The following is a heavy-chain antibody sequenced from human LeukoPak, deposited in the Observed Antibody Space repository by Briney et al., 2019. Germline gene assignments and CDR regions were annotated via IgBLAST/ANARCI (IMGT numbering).Heavy chain of an antibody. CDR2: ISSSSSYI. Sequence: GGSLRLSCAASGFTFSSYSMNWVRQAPGKGLEWVSSISSSSSYIYYADSVKGRFTISRDNAKNSLYLQMNSLRAEDTVVYYCARLGYCSSTSCTRTLSPQYYFDYWGQGTLVTVSS. V-gene: IGHV3-21*01. CDR3: ARLGYCSSTSCTRTLSPQYYFDY. D-gene: IGHD2-2*01. CDR1: GFTFSSYS. J-gene: IGHJ4*02.